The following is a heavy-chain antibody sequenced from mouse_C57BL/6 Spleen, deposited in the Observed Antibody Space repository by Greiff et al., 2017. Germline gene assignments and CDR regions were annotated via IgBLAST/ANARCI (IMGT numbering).Heavy chain of an antibody. Sequence: QVQLQQPGAELVKPGASVKLSCKASGYTFTSYWMQWVKQRPGQGLEWIGEIDPSDSYTNYNQKFKGKATLTVDTSSSTADMQLSSLTSEDSAVYYCASYYSNYVDYWGQGTTLTVSS. J-gene: IGHJ2*01. CDR2: IDPSDSYT. V-gene: IGHV1-50*01. D-gene: IGHD2-5*01. CDR1: GYTFTSYW. CDR3: ASYYSNYVDY.